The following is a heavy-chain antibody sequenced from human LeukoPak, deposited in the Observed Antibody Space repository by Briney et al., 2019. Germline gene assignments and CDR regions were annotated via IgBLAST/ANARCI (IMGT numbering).Heavy chain of an antibody. CDR2: IRSKAYGGTT. CDR1: GFTFGDYA. V-gene: IGHV3-49*03. CDR3: TSEYDFWSGYYGDFDY. Sequence: GGSLRLSCTASGFTFGDYAMSWFRQAPGKGLEWVGSIRSKAYGGTTEYAASVKGRFTISRDDSKSIAYLQMNSLKTEDTAVYYCTSEYDFWSGYYGDFDYWGQGTLVTVSS. D-gene: IGHD3-3*01. J-gene: IGHJ4*02.